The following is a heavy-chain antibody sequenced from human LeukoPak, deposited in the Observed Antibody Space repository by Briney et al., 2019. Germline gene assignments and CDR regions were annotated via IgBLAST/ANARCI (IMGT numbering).Heavy chain of an antibody. D-gene: IGHD2-15*01. J-gene: IGHJ4*02. CDR1: GGTFSSYA. V-gene: IGHV1-69*13. CDR2: IIPIFGTA. Sequence: SVKVSCKASGGTFSSYAISWVRQAPGQGLEWMGGIIPIFGTANYAQKFQGRVTITADESTSTAYMELSSLRSEDTAVYYCARDFMAYCSGGSCYFEWGQGTLVTVSS. CDR3: ARDFMAYCSGGSCYFE.